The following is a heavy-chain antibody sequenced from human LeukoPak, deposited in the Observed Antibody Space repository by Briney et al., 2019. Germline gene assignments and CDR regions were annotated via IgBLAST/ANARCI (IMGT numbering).Heavy chain of an antibody. CDR3: ARDHGDDAFDI. D-gene: IGHD3-3*01. J-gene: IGHJ3*02. V-gene: IGHV1-2*02. Sequence: ASVKVSCKASGYTFTNYYIHWVRQAPGQGLEWMGWINSNRGGTNYAQKFQGRVTMTRDTSISTAYMELRSVRSDDTAVYYCARDHGDDAFDIWGPGTMVAVSS. CDR2: INSNRGGT. CDR1: GYTFTNYY.